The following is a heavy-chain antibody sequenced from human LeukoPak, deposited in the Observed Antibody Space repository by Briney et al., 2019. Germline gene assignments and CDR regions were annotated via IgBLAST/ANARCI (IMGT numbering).Heavy chain of an antibody. J-gene: IGHJ3*02. CDR2: IYYSGST. Sequence: SETLSLTCTVSGGSISSGGYYWSWIRQHPGKGLEWIGYIYYSGSTYYNPSLKSRVTISVDTSKNQFPLKLSSVTAADTAVYYCARETYDSSGYYYEAAFDIWGQGTMVTVSS. CDR1: GGSISSGGYY. D-gene: IGHD3-22*01. CDR3: ARETYDSSGYYYEAAFDI. V-gene: IGHV4-31*03.